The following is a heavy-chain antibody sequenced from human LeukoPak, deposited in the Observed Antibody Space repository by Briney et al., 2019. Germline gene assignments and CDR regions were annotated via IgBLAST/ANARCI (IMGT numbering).Heavy chain of an antibody. J-gene: IGHJ1*01. CDR3: VTDGGQLPYFTY. V-gene: IGHV3-15*01. CDR2: IKKKTDRRTT. CDR1: GFTFPNAW. D-gene: IGHD3-3*01. Sequence: GGSLRLSCAASGFTFPNAWKYWVRQAPGKGLEWVGRIKKKTDRRTTDYAAPVEGRFTISRDDSRNTVYLQMDSLKTEDTAVYYCVTDGGQLPYFTYWGQGTLVTVSS.